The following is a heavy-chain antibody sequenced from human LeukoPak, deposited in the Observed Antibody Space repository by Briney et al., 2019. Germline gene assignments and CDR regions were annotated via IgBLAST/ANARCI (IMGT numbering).Heavy chain of an antibody. D-gene: IGHD6-13*01. CDR2: ISYDGSNK. V-gene: IGHV3-30*03. J-gene: IGHJ6*02. CDR1: GFTFSSYG. Sequence: PGGSLRLSCAASGFTFSSYGMHWVRQAPGKGLERVAVISYDGSNKYYADSVKGRFTISRDNSKNTLYLQMNSLRAEDTAVYYCARSIAAAGSSTRYYYGMDVWGQGTTVTVSS. CDR3: ARSIAAAGSSTRYYYGMDV.